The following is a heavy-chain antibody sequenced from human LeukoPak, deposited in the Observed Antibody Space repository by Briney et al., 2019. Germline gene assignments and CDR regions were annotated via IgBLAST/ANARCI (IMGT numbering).Heavy chain of an antibody. V-gene: IGHV4-38-2*02. CDR3: ARIGAAGLSLDS. Sequence: SETLSLTCTVSGFSIINGYYWGWVRQPRGKGRQWIGSISHSGSTYYNPSLESRVTISLDASQNQFSLELTSVTAADTALYYCARIGAAGLSLDSWGHGTLVTVSS. D-gene: IGHD6-13*01. J-gene: IGHJ5*01. CDR2: ISHSGST. CDR1: GFSIINGYY.